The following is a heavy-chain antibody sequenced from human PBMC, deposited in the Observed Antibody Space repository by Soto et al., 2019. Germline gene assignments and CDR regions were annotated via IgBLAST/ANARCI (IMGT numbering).Heavy chain of an antibody. Sequence: GGSLRLSCAASGFTFSNYAMSWVRQAPGKGLEWVSNISGSGTRTSYADSVKGRFSISRDNSKNTLYLQMNSLRAEDTAVYYCAKEVYYDPPGAAFDIWGEGTMVTVSS. CDR3: AKEVYYDPPGAAFDI. V-gene: IGHV3-23*01. CDR1: GFTFSNYA. CDR2: ISGSGTRT. D-gene: IGHD3-22*01. J-gene: IGHJ3*02.